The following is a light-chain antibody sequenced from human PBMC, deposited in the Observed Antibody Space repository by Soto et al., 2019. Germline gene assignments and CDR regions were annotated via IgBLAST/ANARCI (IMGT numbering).Light chain of an antibody. V-gene: IGKV1-33*01. J-gene: IGKJ1*01. Sequence: DIQMTQSPSSLSASVGNRVTITCQASQDIATYLNWYQQKPGKAPNLLIYDASNLETGVPSRFSGGGSGTHFTFTISSLQPDDFATYYCQQYSGYSSWTFGQGTKVEI. CDR2: DAS. CDR1: QDIATY. CDR3: QQYSGYSSWT.